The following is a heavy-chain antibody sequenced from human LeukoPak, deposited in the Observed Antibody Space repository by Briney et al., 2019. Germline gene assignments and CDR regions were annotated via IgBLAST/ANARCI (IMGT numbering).Heavy chain of an antibody. J-gene: IGHJ3*02. Sequence: GGSLRLSCAASGFTFSSYAMNWVRQAPGKGLEWVSSISSSSSFIYYADSVKGRFTISRDNAKNSVYLQMNSLRAEDTAVYYCARDSPLSFDIWGQGTMVTVSS. CDR3: ARDSPLSFDI. V-gene: IGHV3-21*01. CDR1: GFTFSSYA. CDR2: ISSSSSFI.